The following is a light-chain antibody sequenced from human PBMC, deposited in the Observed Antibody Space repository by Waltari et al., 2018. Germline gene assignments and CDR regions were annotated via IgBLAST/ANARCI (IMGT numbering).Light chain of an antibody. V-gene: IGLV1-44*01. CDR2: SDN. J-gene: IGLJ2*01. CDR1: HSHIGANT. Sequence: QPVLTQPPSASGTPGQRVTISCSGRHSHIGANTVKWYQQLPGTAPKLLIYSDNRRFSGVPDRFSASKSGTSASLAISGLQSEDEADYYCSTWDDSLSGVLFGEGTKLTVV. CDR3: STWDDSLSGVL.